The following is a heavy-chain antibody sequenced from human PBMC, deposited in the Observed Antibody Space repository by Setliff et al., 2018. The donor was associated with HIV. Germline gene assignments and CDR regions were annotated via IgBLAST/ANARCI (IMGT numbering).Heavy chain of an antibody. V-gene: IGHV5-51*01. D-gene: IGHD3-22*01. CDR3: ARHRVDTSMLVVKSPGAFDL. Sequence: PGESLKISCRGFGYSFGDYWIGWVRQKAGQGLEWMGIIFPADSDTRVSPSFQGQVTISADRSTYAAFLQWTSLEASDTGMYFCARHRVDTSMLVVKSPGAFDLWGQGTLVTVSS. CDR1: GYSFGDYW. J-gene: IGHJ3*01. CDR2: IFPADSDT.